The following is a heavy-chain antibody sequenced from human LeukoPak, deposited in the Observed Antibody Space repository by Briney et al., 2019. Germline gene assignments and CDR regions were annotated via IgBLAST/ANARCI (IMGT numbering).Heavy chain of an antibody. CDR2: ISAYNGNT. J-gene: IGHJ4*02. V-gene: IGHV1-18*01. D-gene: IGHD5-18*01. CDR1: GYTFTSYG. Sequence: ASVTVSCTASGYTFTSYGISWVRQAPGQGLEWMGWISAYNGNTNYAQKLQGRVTMTTDTSTSTAYMELRSLRSDDSAVYYCARDFGRRATVYFDYWGQGALVTVSS. CDR3: ARDFGRRATVYFDY.